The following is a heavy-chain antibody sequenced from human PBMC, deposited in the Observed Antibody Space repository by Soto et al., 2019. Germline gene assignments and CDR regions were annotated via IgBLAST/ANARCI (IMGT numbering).Heavy chain of an antibody. CDR2: ISGGGGST. CDR1: GFTFSSYA. CDR3: ADLYDYVWGSPLA. D-gene: IGHD3-16*01. J-gene: IGHJ5*02. V-gene: IGHV3-23*01. Sequence: GGSLRLSCAASGFTFSSYAMSWVRQAPGKGLEWVSAISGGGGSTYYADSVKGRFTISRDNSKNTLYLQMNSLRAEDTAVYYCADLYDYVWGSPLAWGQGTLVTVSS.